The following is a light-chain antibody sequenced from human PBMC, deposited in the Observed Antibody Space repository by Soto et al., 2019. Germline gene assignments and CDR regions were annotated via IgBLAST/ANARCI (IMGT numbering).Light chain of an antibody. CDR3: QHRSPWPPVIT. V-gene: IGKV3-11*01. J-gene: IGKJ5*01. Sequence: ETVLTQSPVTLSLSPGERATLSCRASQSVSSSLAWYQQKPGQAPRLLIYDASDRAAGIPARFSGSGSGTDFTLTISSLEPEDFAVYYCQHRSPWPPVITFGQGTRLDIK. CDR2: DAS. CDR1: QSVSSS.